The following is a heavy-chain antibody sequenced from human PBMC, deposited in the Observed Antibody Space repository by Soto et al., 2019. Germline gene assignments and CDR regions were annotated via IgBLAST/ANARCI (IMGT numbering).Heavy chain of an antibody. D-gene: IGHD4-17*01. Sequence: EVQLSESGGGLVQPGGSLRLSCEASGFTFSNFAMSWVRQAPGKGLEWVSTISDSGGSTFYADSAKGRFTVSRDNSMKTLYLQMNSLKVEDSAVYYCAKSGGWTTVTPFDYWGQGTLVTVSS. CDR3: AKSGGWTTVTPFDY. CDR2: ISDSGGST. CDR1: GFTFSNFA. J-gene: IGHJ4*02. V-gene: IGHV3-23*01.